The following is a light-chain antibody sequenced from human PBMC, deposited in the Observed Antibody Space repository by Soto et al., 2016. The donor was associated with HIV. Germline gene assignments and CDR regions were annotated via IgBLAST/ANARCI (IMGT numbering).Light chain of an antibody. CDR2: DDR. CDR3: QVWDNSDHYV. V-gene: IGLV3-21*03. J-gene: IGLJ1*01. Sequence: SYELTQTPSVSVAPGKTATITCGGNNIGTKRVHWYQQKSGQAPVLVVYDDRDRPSGIPERFSGSNSGNTATLIINRVEAGDEADYYCQVWDNSDHYVFGTGTKVSVL. CDR1: NIGTKR.